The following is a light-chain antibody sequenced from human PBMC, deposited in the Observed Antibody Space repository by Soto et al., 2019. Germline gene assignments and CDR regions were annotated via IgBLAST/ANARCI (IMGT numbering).Light chain of an antibody. J-gene: IGLJ2*01. Sequence: QSVLTQPASVSGSPGQSITISCTGTSSDVGGHDYVSWYQQHPGKAPKLIIYDVINRPSGVSNRFSGSKSGNTASLTISGLQAEDEADYYCSSYTSSSSVLGGGTKVTVL. V-gene: IGLV2-14*01. CDR3: SSYTSSSSV. CDR2: DVI. CDR1: SSDVGGHDY.